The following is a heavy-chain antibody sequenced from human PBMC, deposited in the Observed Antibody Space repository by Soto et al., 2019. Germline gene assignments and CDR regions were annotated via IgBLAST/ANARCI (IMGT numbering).Heavy chain of an antibody. CDR1: GYSFTNYW. V-gene: IGHV5-51*01. J-gene: IGHJ6*04. Sequence: ESLKISCTASGYSFTNYWIGWVRQMPGKGPEWMGIIYPGDSDTRYSPSFQGQVTISADKSTSTAYLLWSSLKASDTAIYFCAGSIFYYCMDVWGKGTTGTVSS. CDR3: AGSIFYYCMDV. CDR2: IYPGDSDT.